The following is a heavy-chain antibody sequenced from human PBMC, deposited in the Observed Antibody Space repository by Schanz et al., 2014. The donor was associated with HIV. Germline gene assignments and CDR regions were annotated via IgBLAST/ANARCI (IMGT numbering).Heavy chain of an antibody. Sequence: EVQLVESGGGLVKPGGSLRLSCEASGFTFDSQSMNWVRQAPGKGLEWVSSISSGSDYTYYAESLTGRFTISRDNAKNSLFLHMNSLRAEDTALYFCARDVAGCSGTSCYSDAFDIWGQGTLVTVSS. CDR3: ARDVAGCSGTSCYSDAFDI. V-gene: IGHV3-21*01. CDR1: GFTFDSQS. D-gene: IGHD2-2*01. J-gene: IGHJ3*02. CDR2: ISSGSDYT.